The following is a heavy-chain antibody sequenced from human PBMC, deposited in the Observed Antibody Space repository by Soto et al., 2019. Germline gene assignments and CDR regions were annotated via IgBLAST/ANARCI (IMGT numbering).Heavy chain of an antibody. J-gene: IGHJ3*02. CDR1: GGSISSGGYY. CDR3: ARDCVRRQYYYDSSGYYGAFDI. V-gene: IGHV4-31*03. D-gene: IGHD3-22*01. Sequence: SETLSLTCTVSGGSISSGGYYWSWIRQHPGKGLEWIGYIYYSGSTYYNPSLKSRVTMSVDTSKNQFSLKLSSVTAADTAVYYCARDCVRRQYYYDSSGYYGAFDIWGQGTMVTVSS. CDR2: IYYSGST.